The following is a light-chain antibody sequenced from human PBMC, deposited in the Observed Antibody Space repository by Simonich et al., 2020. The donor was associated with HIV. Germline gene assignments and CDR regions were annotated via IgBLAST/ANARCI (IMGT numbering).Light chain of an antibody. V-gene: IGKV4-1*01. J-gene: IGKJ4*01. Sequence: DIVMTQSPDSLSVSLGERATINCKSSQCVLYSSNNTNSLGWYQQKPGQPPKLLIYWASTRESGVPDRFSGSGSGTDFTLTISSLQAEDVAVYYCQQHYSAPFTFGGGTKVEIK. CDR2: WAS. CDR1: QCVLYSSNNTNS. CDR3: QQHYSAPFT.